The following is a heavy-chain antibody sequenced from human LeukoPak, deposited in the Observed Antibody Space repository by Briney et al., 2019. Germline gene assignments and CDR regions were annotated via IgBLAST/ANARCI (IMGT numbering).Heavy chain of an antibody. D-gene: IGHD1-14*01. Sequence: PSETLSLTCTVSGGSISSYYWSWIRQPPGKGLEWIGYIYYSGSTYYNPSLKSRVTISVDTSKNQFSLKLSSVTAADTAVYYCARVSPYTRWFDPWGQGTLVTVSS. CDR3: ARVSPYTRWFDP. CDR1: GGSISSYY. J-gene: IGHJ5*02. V-gene: IGHV4-59*12. CDR2: IYYSGST.